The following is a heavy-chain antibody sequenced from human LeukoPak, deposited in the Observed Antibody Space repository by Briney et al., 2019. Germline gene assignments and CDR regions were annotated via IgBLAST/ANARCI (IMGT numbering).Heavy chain of an antibody. J-gene: IGHJ3*02. CDR1: GFTFSSYA. D-gene: IGHD3-9*01. Sequence: GGSLRLSCAASGFTFSSYAMSWVRQAPGKGLEWVSAISGSGGSTYYADSVKGRFTISRDHSKNTLYLQMNSLRAEDTAVYFCQEDDAIRYFDWLKRDAFDIWGQGTMVTVSS. V-gene: IGHV3-23*01. CDR2: ISGSGGST. CDR3: QEDDAIRYFDWLKRDAFDI.